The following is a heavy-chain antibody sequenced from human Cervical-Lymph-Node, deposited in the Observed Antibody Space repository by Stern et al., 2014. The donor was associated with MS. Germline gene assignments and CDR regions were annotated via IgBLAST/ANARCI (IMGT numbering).Heavy chain of an antibody. CDR3: ARTSGSYFYYYGMEV. CDR2: IYYSGST. CDR1: GGSFSQYY. J-gene: IGHJ6*01. V-gene: IGHV4-59*12. D-gene: IGHD6-25*01. Sequence: HVQLQDSGPGLVQASETLSLTCTVSGGSFSQYYWSWILQPPGKGLECIGFIYYSGSTHYNPSLKSLVALSLDTSTDPFSLELTSVTAADTAVYYCARTSGSYFYYYGMEVWGQGATVTGSS.